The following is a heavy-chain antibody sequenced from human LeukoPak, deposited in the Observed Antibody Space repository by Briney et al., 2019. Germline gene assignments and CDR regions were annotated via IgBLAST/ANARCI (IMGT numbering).Heavy chain of an antibody. Sequence: SETLSLTCTVSGGSISPYYWIWIRQPPGKGLEWIGYIYYSGTTHYNPSLESRVTMSVDTSKNQFSLKLSSVTAADTAVYYCATHYDVLTGYAAAAFDIWGQGTMVTVSS. V-gene: IGHV4-59*08. J-gene: IGHJ3*02. CDR1: GGSISPYY. CDR3: ATHYDVLTGYAAAAFDI. D-gene: IGHD3-9*01. CDR2: IYYSGTT.